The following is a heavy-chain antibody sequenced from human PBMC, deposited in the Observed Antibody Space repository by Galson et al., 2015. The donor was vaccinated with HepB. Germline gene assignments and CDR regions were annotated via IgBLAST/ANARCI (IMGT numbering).Heavy chain of an antibody. V-gene: IGHV3-48*01. J-gene: IGHJ4*02. CDR1: GFTFSSYS. Sequence: SLRLSCAASGFTFSSYSMNWVRQAPGKGLEWVSYISSSSSTIYYADSVKGRFTISRDNAKNSLYLQMNSLRAEDTAVYYCARDPHHYDILTGYYFDYWGQGTLVTVSS. CDR2: ISSSSSTI. CDR3: ARDPHHYDILTGYYFDY. D-gene: IGHD3-9*01.